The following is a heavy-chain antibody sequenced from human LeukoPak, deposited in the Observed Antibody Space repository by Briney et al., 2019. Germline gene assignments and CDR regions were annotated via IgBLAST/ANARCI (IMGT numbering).Heavy chain of an antibody. CDR2: INHSGST. J-gene: IGHJ6*03. V-gene: IGHV4-34*01. CDR1: GGSFSGYY. CDR3: ARDLGQWLGDSYYYYMDV. Sequence: SETLSLTCAVYGGSFSGYYWSRIRQPPGKGLEWIGEINHSGSTNYNPSLKSRVTISVDTSKNQFSLKLSSVTAADTAVYFCARDLGQWLGDSYYYYMDVWGEGTTVTISS. D-gene: IGHD6-19*01.